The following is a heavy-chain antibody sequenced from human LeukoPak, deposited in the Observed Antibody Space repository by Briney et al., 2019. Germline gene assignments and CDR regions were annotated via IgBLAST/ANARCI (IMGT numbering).Heavy chain of an antibody. CDR2: ISAYNGQT. CDR3: ARCGGSYYVHRWFDP. J-gene: IGHJ5*02. CDR1: GYTFTTYG. V-gene: IGHV1-18*01. D-gene: IGHD1-26*01. Sequence: GASVKVSCKASGYTFTTYGISWVRQAPGQGLEWMGWISAYNGQTNHTHNLQGRVSMTIGTSTSTAYMELRSLRSDDTAVYYCARCGGSYYVHRWFDPWGQGTLVTVSS.